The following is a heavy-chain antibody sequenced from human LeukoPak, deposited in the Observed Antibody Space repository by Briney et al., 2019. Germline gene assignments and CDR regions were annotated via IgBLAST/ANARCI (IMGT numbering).Heavy chain of an antibody. CDR2: IYYSGST. J-gene: IGHJ4*02. D-gene: IGHD6-13*01. CDR1: GGSISSYY. Sequence: SETLSLTCTVSGGSISSYYWSWIRQPPGKGLGWIGYIYYSGSTTYNPSLKSRVTISVDTSKNQFSLKLSSVTAADTAVYYCARGAAAGMSLDYWGQGTLVTVSS. CDR3: ARGAAAGMSLDY. V-gene: IGHV4-59*01.